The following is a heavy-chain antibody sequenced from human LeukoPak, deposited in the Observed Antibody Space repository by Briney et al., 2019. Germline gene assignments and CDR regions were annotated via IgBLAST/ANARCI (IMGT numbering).Heavy chain of an antibody. V-gene: IGHV4-59*01. D-gene: IGHD1-26*01. CDR3: ARVYSYSSYYYYYYMDV. Sequence: SETLSPTCTVSGGSISSYYWSWIRQPPGKGLEWIGYIYYSGSTNYNPSLKSRVTISVDTSKNQFSLKLSSVTAADTAVYYCARVYSYSSYYYYYYMDVWGKGTTVTISS. CDR2: IYYSGST. J-gene: IGHJ6*03. CDR1: GGSISSYY.